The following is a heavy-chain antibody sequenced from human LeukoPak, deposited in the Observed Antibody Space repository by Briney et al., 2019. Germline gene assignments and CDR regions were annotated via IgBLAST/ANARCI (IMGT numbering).Heavy chain of an antibody. D-gene: IGHD4-23*01. J-gene: IGHJ4*02. CDR3: ARDSYYGGTQDY. V-gene: IGHV3-48*03. CDR2: ISTSGGTI. Sequence: GGSLRLSCAASGFLFSSYEMNWVRQAPGKGLEWVSYISTSGGTIYYADSVKGRFTISRDNAKNSLYLQMNSLRAEDTAVYYCARDSYYGGTQDYWGQGTLVTVSS. CDR1: GFLFSSYE.